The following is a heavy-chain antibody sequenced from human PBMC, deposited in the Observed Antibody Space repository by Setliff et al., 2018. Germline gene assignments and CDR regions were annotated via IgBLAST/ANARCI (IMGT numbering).Heavy chain of an antibody. CDR3: AREGVDSRSSTDYRYYMDV. CDR2: IIPIFGTT. J-gene: IGHJ6*03. D-gene: IGHD3-22*01. Sequence: SVKVSCKASGGTFSSYGISWVRQAPGQGLEWMGGIIPIFGTTNYAQKFLGRVTIITDESTTTAYMELSSLRSEDTAVYYCAREGVDSRSSTDYRYYMDVWGKGTTVTVSS. V-gene: IGHV1-69*05. CDR1: GGTFSSYG.